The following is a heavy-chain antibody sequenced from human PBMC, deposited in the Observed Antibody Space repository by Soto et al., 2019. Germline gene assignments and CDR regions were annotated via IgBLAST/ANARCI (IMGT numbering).Heavy chain of an antibody. CDR2: IFPLTDIP. V-gene: IGHV1-69*04. Sequence: SVKVSCKDSGGTFRNYPINWVRQAPGQGLEWMGSIFPLTDIPDYAQNFQARLTISADKSTSTAYMELSSLTSDDTAMYFCARGPLVVLNYFESWGQGTLVTAPQ. CDR1: GGTFRNYP. CDR3: ARGPLVVLNYFES. J-gene: IGHJ4*02.